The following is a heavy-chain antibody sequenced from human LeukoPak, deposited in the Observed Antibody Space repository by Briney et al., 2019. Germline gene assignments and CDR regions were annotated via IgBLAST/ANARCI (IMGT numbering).Heavy chain of an antibody. CDR3: ARTTEGGYTYGYFYYYYMDV. D-gene: IGHD5-18*01. V-gene: IGHV4-61*01. Sequence: SETLSLTCSVSGVSISSGSNYWGWIRQPPGKTLEWIGSIYSSGSTNYNPSLKSRVTISVDTSKNQFSLKLTSVTAADTAVYYCARTTEGGYTYGYFYYYYMDVWGKGTTVTISS. CDR2: IYSSGST. J-gene: IGHJ6*03. CDR1: GVSISSGSNY.